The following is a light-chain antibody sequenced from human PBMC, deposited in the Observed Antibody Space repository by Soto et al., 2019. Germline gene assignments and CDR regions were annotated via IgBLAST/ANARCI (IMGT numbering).Light chain of an antibody. CDR3: AAWDDSLNGVV. V-gene: IGLV1-44*01. CDR1: SSNIGSNT. CDR2: SNN. J-gene: IGLJ2*01. Sequence: QSVLTQPPSASGTPVQRVTISCSGSSSNIGSNTVNWYQQLPGTAPKLLIYSNNQRPSGVPDRFSGSQSGTSASLAISGLQSEDEADYYCAAWDDSLNGVVFGGGTKVTVL.